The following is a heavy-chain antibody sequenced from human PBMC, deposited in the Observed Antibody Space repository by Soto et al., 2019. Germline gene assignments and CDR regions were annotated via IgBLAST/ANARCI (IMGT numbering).Heavy chain of an antibody. CDR1: DGSMNSDSSY. CDR2: INHSGST. V-gene: IGHV4-39*01. D-gene: IGHD3-22*01. Sequence: PSETLSLTCRVSDGSMNSDSSYWGWIRQPPGKGLEWIGVINHSGSTYHNLSLKGRVTMSVDASRNQFSLKLPSMTAADTAVYYCARLGGYVSVGYYYLWDSWGQGTLVTVSS. J-gene: IGHJ4*02. CDR3: ARLGGYVSVGYYYLWDS.